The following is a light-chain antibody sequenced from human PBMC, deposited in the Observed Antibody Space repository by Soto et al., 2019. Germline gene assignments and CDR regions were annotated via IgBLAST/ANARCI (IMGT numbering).Light chain of an antibody. CDR3: GSWDSSLSAYV. CDR1: SSNIGGNS. V-gene: IGLV1-51*01. J-gene: IGLJ1*01. Sequence: QSALTQPPSGCAAPGQRVTISCSGSSSNIGGNSVSWYQQLPGTAPKLLIYDDDKRPSGIPDRFSGSKSGTSATLGITGFQTGDEADYYCGSWDSSLSAYVFGTGTKVTVL. CDR2: DDD.